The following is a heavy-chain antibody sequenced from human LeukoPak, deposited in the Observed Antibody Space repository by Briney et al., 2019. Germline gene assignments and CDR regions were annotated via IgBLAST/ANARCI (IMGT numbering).Heavy chain of an antibody. V-gene: IGHV3-21*01. J-gene: IGHJ4*02. Sequence: GGSLRLSCAASGFTFHNYAMSWVRQAPGKGLEWVSCITSSSSYTYYADSVKGRFTISRDNAKKSLHLQMNSLRAEDTAVYYCARDGSPYSSNWYMDYWGQGTLVTVSS. CDR2: ITSSSSYT. CDR1: GFTFHNYA. D-gene: IGHD6-13*01. CDR3: ARDGSPYSSNWYMDY.